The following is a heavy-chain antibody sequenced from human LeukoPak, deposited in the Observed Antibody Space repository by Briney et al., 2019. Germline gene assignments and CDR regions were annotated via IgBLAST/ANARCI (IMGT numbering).Heavy chain of an antibody. CDR2: ISYDGSNK. D-gene: IGHD4-17*01. CDR1: GFTFSSYG. V-gene: IGHV3-30*18. CDR3: AKDPHDYGDYIDY. J-gene: IGHJ4*02. Sequence: GGSLRLSCAASGFTFSSYGMHWVRQAPGKGLEWVAVISYDGSNKYYADSVKGRFTISRDNSKNTPYLQMNSLRAEDTAVYYCAKDPHDYGDYIDYWGQGTLVTVSS.